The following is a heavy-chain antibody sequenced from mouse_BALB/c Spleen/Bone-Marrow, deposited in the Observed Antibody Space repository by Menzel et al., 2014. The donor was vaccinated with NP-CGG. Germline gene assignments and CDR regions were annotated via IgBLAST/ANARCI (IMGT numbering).Heavy chain of an antibody. Sequence: QVQLQQSGAELVRPGSSVKIPCTASGYAFSIYWMNWVKQRPGQGLEWIGQIYPGDDDTDYNGKFKGKATLTADRSSSTAYMLLNSLTSEDSAVYFCARGGISIDYWGQGTTLTVSS. J-gene: IGHJ2*01. CDR1: GYAFSIYW. V-gene: IGHV1-80*01. CDR3: ARGGISIDY. CDR2: IYPGDDDT.